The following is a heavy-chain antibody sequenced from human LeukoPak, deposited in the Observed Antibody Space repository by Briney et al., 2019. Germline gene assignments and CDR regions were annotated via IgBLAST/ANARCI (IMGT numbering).Heavy chain of an antibody. J-gene: IGHJ4*02. CDR2: ISGSGGST. D-gene: IGHD3-22*01. CDR3: AKDPRSFSGYSVGYFDY. V-gene: IGHV3-23*01. Sequence: PGGSLRLSCAASGFTFSSYAMSWVRQAPGKGLEWVSAISGSGGSTYYADSVKGRFTISRDNSKNTLYLQMNSLRAEDTAVYYCAKDPRSFSGYSVGYFDYWGQGTLVTVSS. CDR1: GFTFSSYA.